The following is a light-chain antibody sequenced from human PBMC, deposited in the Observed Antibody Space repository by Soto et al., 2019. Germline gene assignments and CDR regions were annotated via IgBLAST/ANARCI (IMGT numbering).Light chain of an antibody. CDR3: QQYGRSPLT. V-gene: IGKV3-20*01. J-gene: IGKJ4*01. CDR1: QSVSSSY. Sequence: EIVLTQSPGTLSLSPGERATLSCRASQSVSSSYLAWYQQKPGQAPRLLIYAASSRATGIPDRFSGSGSGTDFTLSISRLDPEDFAVYYCQQYGRSPLTFGGGTKVEIK. CDR2: AAS.